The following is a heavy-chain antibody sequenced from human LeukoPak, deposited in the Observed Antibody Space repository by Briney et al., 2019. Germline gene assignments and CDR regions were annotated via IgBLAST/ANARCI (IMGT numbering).Heavy chain of an antibody. Sequence: PSQTLSLTCTVSGGSISSGDYYWSWIRQPPGNGLEWIGYIYYSGSTYYNPSLKSRVTISVDTSKNQFSLKLSSVTAADTAVYYCDRADDFWSGKYYYYMDVWGKGTTVTVSS. J-gene: IGHJ6*03. CDR3: DRADDFWSGKYYYYMDV. V-gene: IGHV4-30-4*08. CDR1: GGSISSGDYY. CDR2: IYYSGST. D-gene: IGHD3-3*01.